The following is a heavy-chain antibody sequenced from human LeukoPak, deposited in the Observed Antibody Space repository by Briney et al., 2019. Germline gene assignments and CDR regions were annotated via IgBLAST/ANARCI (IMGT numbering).Heavy chain of an antibody. CDR1: GFTFDTSA. V-gene: IGHV3-23*01. J-gene: IGHJ3*02. Sequence: GGSLRLSCAASGFTFDTSAMSWVRQAPGKGLEWVSAISGSGGSTYYADSVKGRFTISRDNSTNTLYLQMNSLRAEDTAVYYCAKDRGYYDSSGYYYPEAFDIWGQGTMVTVSP. CDR3: AKDRGYYDSSGYYYPEAFDI. D-gene: IGHD3-22*01. CDR2: ISGSGGST.